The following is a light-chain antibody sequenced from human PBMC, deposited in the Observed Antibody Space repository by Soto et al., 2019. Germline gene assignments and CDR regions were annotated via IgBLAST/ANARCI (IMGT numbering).Light chain of an antibody. J-gene: IGLJ2*01. CDR3: ATWDDSLKGV. CDR2: SNN. CDR1: SSNIGSNP. V-gene: IGLV1-44*01. Sequence: QPVLTQPPSASGTPGQRVTISCSGSSSNIGSNPVNWYQQLPGTAPKLLIYSNNQRPSGVPDRFSGSKSGSSASLAISGLQSEDEADYYCATWDDSLKGVFGGGTKLTVL.